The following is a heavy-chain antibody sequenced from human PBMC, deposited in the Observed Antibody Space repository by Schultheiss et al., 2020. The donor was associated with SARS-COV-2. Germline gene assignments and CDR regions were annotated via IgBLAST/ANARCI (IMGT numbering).Heavy chain of an antibody. Sequence: GESLKISCAASGFTFSSYGMHWVRQAPGKGLEWVAVISYDGSNKYYADSVKGRFTISRDNSKNTLYLQMNSLRAEDTAVYYCAKDLGMGSSWYDFDYWGQGTLVTVSS. CDR3: AKDLGMGSSWYDFDY. CDR1: GFTFSSYG. CDR2: ISYDGSNK. D-gene: IGHD6-13*01. J-gene: IGHJ4*02. V-gene: IGHV3-30*18.